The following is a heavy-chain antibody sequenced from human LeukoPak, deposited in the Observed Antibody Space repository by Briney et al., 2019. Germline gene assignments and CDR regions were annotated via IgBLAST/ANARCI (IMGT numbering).Heavy chain of an antibody. CDR1: GFTFSDYY. CDR3: ARVGEMAGFDY. CDR2: ISSSSSYT. Sequence: PGGSLRLSCAASGFTFSDYYMSWIRQAPGKGLEWVSYISSSSSYTNYADSVKGRFTISRDNAKNSLYLQMNSLRAEDTAVYYCARVGEMAGFDYWGQGTLVTVSS. J-gene: IGHJ4*02. D-gene: IGHD5-24*01. V-gene: IGHV3-11*05.